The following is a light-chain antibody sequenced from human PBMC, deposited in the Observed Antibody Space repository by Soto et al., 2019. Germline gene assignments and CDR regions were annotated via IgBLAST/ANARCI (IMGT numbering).Light chain of an antibody. CDR3: QHRSSRPRS. Sequence: DIVLTQSPATLSWSPGDRATLSCRASQSVGTSLAWYKQQPGQAPRLLIHDAAYRASGIPERFTGSGSGTAFSLSISRLEPDDFPVYYCQHRSSRPRSFGRGTKV. J-gene: IGKJ1*01. V-gene: IGKV3-11*01. CDR2: DAA. CDR1: QSVGTS.